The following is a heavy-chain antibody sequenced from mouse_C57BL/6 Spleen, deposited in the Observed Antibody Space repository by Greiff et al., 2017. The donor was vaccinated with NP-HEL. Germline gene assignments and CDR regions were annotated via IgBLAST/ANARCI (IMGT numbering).Heavy chain of an antibody. V-gene: IGHV1-64*01. CDR3: ARWVYYDYDDAMDY. D-gene: IGHD2-4*01. CDR1: GYTFTSYW. J-gene: IGHJ4*01. Sequence: QVQLQQSGAELVKPGASVSLSCKASGYTFTSYWMHWVQQTPGQGLEWLGMIHPNSGSTNYNEKFKSMAILTVDKSSSTAYMQLSSLTSEDSAVYYCARWVYYDYDDAMDYWGQGTSVTVAS. CDR2: IHPNSGST.